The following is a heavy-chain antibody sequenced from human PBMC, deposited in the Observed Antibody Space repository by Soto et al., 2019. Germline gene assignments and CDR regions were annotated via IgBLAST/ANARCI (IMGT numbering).Heavy chain of an antibody. Sequence: GGSLRLSCAASGFTFSSYAMHWVRQAPGKGLEWVAVISYDGSNKYYADSVKGRFTISRDNSKNTLYLQMNSLRAEDTAVYYCARDRVRYGDHFDYWGQGTLVTVSS. CDR3: ARDRVRYGDHFDY. CDR1: GFTFSSYA. J-gene: IGHJ4*02. CDR2: ISYDGSNK. V-gene: IGHV3-30-3*01. D-gene: IGHD4-17*01.